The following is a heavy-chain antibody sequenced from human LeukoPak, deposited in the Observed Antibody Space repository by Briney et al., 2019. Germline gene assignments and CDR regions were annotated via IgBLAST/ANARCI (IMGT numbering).Heavy chain of an antibody. CDR1: GFTFSSYS. Sequence: PGGSLRLSCAASGFTFSSYSMNWVRQAPGKGLEWVSSISSSSSYIYYADSVKGRFTISRDNAKNSLYLQMNSLRAEDTAVYYCARDSVDYPYYYDSSGYYSDYWGQGTLVTVSP. V-gene: IGHV3-21*01. D-gene: IGHD3-22*01. CDR3: ARDSVDYPYYYDSSGYYSDY. CDR2: ISSSSSYI. J-gene: IGHJ4*02.